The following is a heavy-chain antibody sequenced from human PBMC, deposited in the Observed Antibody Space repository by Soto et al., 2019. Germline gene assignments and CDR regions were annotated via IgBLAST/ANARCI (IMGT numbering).Heavy chain of an antibody. D-gene: IGHD3-10*01. V-gene: IGHV4-34*01. CDR2: INHSGST. Sequence: SETLSLTCAVYGGSFSGYFWSWIRQPPGKGLEWIGEINHSGSTNYNPSLKSRVTISVDTSKNQFSLKLSSVTAADTAVYYCARAWLGPRGYGSGSYYYYYYYGMDVWGQGTTVTVSS. CDR1: GGSFSGYF. CDR3: ARAWLGPRGYGSGSYYYYYYYGMDV. J-gene: IGHJ6*02.